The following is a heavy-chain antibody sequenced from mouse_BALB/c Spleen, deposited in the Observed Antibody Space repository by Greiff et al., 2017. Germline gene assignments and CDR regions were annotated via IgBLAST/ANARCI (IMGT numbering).Heavy chain of an antibody. CDR1: GFTFSDYY. CDR3: ARDKYGFMDY. J-gene: IGHJ4*01. D-gene: IGHD2-10*02. Sequence: EVQRVESGGGLVKPGGSLKLSCAASGFTFSDYYMYWVRQTPEKRLEWVATISDGGSYTYYPDSVKGRFTISRDNAKNNLYLQMSSLKSEDTAMYYCARDKYGFMDYWGQGTSVTVSS. CDR2: ISDGGSYT. V-gene: IGHV5-4*02.